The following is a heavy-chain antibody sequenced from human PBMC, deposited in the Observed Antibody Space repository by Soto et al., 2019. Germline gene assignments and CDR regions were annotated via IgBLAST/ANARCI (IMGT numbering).Heavy chain of an antibody. CDR2: INPDSGGT. D-gene: IGHD2-2*01. CDR1: GYTFTGYY. J-gene: IGHJ6*03. CDR3: ARGDRVGHCSSTTCSYYYYYMDV. Sequence: ASVKVSCKTSGYTFTGYYIHWVRQAPGQGLEWMGWINPDSGGTNYAQQFQGWVTMARDTSISTAYMELSTLRSDDTAVYYCARGDRVGHCSSTTCSYYYYYMDVWGKGTTVTVSS. V-gene: IGHV1-2*04.